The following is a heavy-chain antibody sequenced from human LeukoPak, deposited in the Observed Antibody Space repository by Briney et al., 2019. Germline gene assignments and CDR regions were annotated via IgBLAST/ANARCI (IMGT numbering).Heavy chain of an antibody. V-gene: IGHV5-10-1*01. J-gene: IGHJ4*02. D-gene: IGHD5-18*01. CDR3: ARCLGGSSFVCDY. Sequence: GESLKISCKGSGYKFTSNWITWVRQMPGKGLEWMGRIDPSDSYTNYSPSFQGHVTISADKSISTAYLRWSSLKASDTAMYYCARCLGGSSFVCDYWGQGTLVTVSS. CDR1: GYKFTSNW. CDR2: IDPSDSYT.